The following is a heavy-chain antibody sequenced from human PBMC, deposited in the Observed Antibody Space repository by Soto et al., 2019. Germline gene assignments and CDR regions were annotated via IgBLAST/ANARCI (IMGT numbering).Heavy chain of an antibody. Sequence: SQTLSLTCAISGDSVSSNTASWNWIRQSPSRGLEWLGRTYFRSKWYNDYAVSVKSRIIINPDTSNNQFSLQLNSVTPEDTAVYFCTKGDNLGPKTGYAFDPWGQGIMVTVSS. J-gene: IGHJ5*02. CDR3: TKGDNLGPKTGYAFDP. CDR1: GDSVSSNTAS. CDR2: TYFRSKWYN. D-gene: IGHD5-12*01. V-gene: IGHV6-1*01.